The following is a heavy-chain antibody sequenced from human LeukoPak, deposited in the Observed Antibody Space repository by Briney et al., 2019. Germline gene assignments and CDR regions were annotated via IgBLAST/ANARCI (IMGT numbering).Heavy chain of an antibody. Sequence: ASVKVSCKASGYTFTSYDINWVRQATGQGLEWMGWMNPNSGNTGYAQKSQGRVTMTRDMSTSTVYMELSSLRPEDTAVYYCARGDYFSDKNWFDPWGQGTLATVSS. J-gene: IGHJ5*02. CDR1: GYTFTSYD. CDR3: ARGDYFSDKNWFDP. D-gene: IGHD2/OR15-2a*01. CDR2: MNPNSGNT. V-gene: IGHV1-8*02.